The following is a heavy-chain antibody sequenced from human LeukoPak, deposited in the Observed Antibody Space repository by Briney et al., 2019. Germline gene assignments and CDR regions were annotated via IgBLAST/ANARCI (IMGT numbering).Heavy chain of an antibody. CDR3: TPVVGDVVFTNTY. J-gene: IGHJ4*02. CDR1: GFSFSGSA. CDR2: IRSKPHNYAT. Sequence: GGSLRLSCAASGFSFSGSAMHWVRQASGKGLEWVGCIRSKPHNYATAYAASVKGRFTLSRDDSENTVFLQMNSLRTEDTAVYYCTPVVGDVVFTNTYWGQGTLVTVSS. V-gene: IGHV3-73*01. D-gene: IGHD2-21*01.